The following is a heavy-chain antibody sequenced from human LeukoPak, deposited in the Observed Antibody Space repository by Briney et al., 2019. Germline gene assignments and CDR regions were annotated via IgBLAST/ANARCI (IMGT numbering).Heavy chain of an antibody. CDR1: GGSISSGSYY. V-gene: IGHV4-61*02. CDR2: IYTSGST. J-gene: IGHJ4*02. Sequence: SETLSLTCTVPGGSISSGSYYWSWIRQPAGKGLEWIVRIYTSGSTNYNPSLKSRVTISVDTSKNQFSLKLSSVTAADTAVYYCASYEADCYDSSGYHPPWGQGTLVTVSS. CDR3: ASYEADCYDSSGYHPP. D-gene: IGHD3-22*01.